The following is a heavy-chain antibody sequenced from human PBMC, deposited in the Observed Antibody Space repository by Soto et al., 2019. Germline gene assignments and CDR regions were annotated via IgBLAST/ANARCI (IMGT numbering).Heavy chain of an antibody. V-gene: IGHV3-30*03. D-gene: IGHD2-15*01. CDR2: ISYDGTGK. CDR3: ARGRVVVAANCMNY. CDR1: GFIFNTYG. Sequence: QVQLVESGGGVVQPGRSLRLSCAASGFIFNTYGMHWVRQAPGKGLEWLAAISYDGTGKFYADSVKGRFTISRDNSRNTLYLQMNTLRADDTAVYYCARGRVVVAANCMNYWCQGTLVTVSS. J-gene: IGHJ4*02.